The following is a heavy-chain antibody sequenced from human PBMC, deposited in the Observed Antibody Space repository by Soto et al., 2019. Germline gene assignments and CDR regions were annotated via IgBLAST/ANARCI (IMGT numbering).Heavy chain of an antibody. V-gene: IGHV4-31*02. D-gene: IGHD2-2*01. CDR1: GGSLSSGTYS. CDR3: ARGRSVPAAILSYYYYMDV. Sequence: SETLSLTRTVSGGSLSSGTYSWSWIRQHPGKGLEWIGYIHYSGSAYYNPSLNSRVTISVDTSKNQFSLKLSSVTAADTAVYYCARGRSVPAAILSYYYYMDVWGKGTTVTVSS. CDR2: IHYSGSA. J-gene: IGHJ6*03.